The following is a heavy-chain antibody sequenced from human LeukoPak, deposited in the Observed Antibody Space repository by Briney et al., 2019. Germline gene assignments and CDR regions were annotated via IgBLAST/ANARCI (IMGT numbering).Heavy chain of an antibody. D-gene: IGHD3-22*01. Sequence: GGSLRLSCAASGFTFSSYWMHWVRQAPGKGLVWVSRINSDGSSTSYADSVKGRFTISRDNAKNTLYLQMNSLRAEDTAVYYCARGPRMYYYDSSGYHPFDYWGQGTLVTVSS. J-gene: IGHJ4*02. CDR1: GFTFSSYW. CDR3: ARGPRMYYYDSSGYHPFDY. V-gene: IGHV3-74*01. CDR2: INSDGSST.